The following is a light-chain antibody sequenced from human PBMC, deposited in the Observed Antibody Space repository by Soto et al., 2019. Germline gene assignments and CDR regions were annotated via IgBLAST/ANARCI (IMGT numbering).Light chain of an antibody. V-gene: IGKV3-20*01. CDR1: QSVSSSY. J-gene: IGKJ1*01. CDR3: QQYGSSPPWT. Sequence: EIVLTQSPGTLSLSPGERATLSCRASQSVSSSYLAWYQQKPGQAPRLLIYCASSRATGIPDRFSGSGSGTDFTLTISRLAPEDFAVYYCQQYGSSPPWTFGQGTKVEIK. CDR2: CAS.